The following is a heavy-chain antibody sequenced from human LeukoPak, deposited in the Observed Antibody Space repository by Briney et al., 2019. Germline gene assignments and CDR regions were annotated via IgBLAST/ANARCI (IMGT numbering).Heavy chain of an antibody. CDR2: IYYSGST. J-gene: IGHJ5*02. CDR3: ARDQGYSGSYGWFDP. V-gene: IGHV4-59*01. Sequence: PSETLSLTCTVSGGSISSYYWSWIRQPPGKGLEWIGYIYYSGSTNYNPSLKSRVTISVDTSKNQFSLKLSSVTAADTAVYYCARDQGYSGSYGWFDPWGQGTLVTVSS. D-gene: IGHD1-26*01. CDR1: GGSISSYY.